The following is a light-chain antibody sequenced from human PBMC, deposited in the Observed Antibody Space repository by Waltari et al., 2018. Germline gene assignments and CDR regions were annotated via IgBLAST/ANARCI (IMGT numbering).Light chain of an antibody. J-gene: IGKJ1*01. Sequence: DVVMTQSPLSLPVTLGQPASISCRSSQSLVSSDGNPYFNWFHQRPGQSPRRLLYKVSNRDSGVPDRFSGSGSGTDFTLRISRVEAEDVGVYYCMQGIHRPWTFGQGTKVEIK. CDR1: QSLVSSDGNPY. CDR2: KVS. V-gene: IGKV2-30*01. CDR3: MQGIHRPWT.